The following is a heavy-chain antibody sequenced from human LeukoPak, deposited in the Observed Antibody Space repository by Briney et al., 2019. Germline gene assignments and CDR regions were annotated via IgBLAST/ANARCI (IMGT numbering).Heavy chain of an antibody. CDR1: GGSISSYY. CDR3: ARDPDYKGYYYMDV. Sequence: SETLSLTCTVSGGSISSYYWSWIRQPAGKGLEWIGRIYTSGSTNYNPSLKSRVTMSVDTSKNQFSLKLSSVTAADTAVYCCARDPDYKGYYYMDVWGKGTTVTVSS. CDR2: IYTSGST. J-gene: IGHJ6*03. D-gene: IGHD4-11*01. V-gene: IGHV4-4*07.